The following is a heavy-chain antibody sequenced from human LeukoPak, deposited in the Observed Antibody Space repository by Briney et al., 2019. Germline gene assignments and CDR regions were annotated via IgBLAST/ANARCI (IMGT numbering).Heavy chain of an antibody. CDR2: ISHTGST. CDR1: GYSIRSDSY. V-gene: IGHV4-38-2*01. D-gene: IGHD3-10*01. CDR3: ARAVTMVRGVIIRSVDY. Sequence: PSETLSLTCDVSGYSIRSDSYWGWVRQPPGKGLEWIASISHTGSTYYNPSLKSRVTMSVDTSKNQFSLNLSSVTAADTAVYYCARAVTMVRGVIIRSVDYWGQGTLVTVSS. J-gene: IGHJ4*02.